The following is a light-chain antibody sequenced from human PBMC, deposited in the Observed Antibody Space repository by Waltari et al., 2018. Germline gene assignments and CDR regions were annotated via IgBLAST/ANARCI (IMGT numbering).Light chain of an antibody. Sequence: PATLSVSPGERATLSCRASQSVSNNLAWYQQKPGQAPRLLIYGASTRAIAFPDRFSGSGSGTEFTLTISSLQSEDFAVYYCQQYSNWPRTFGQGTKVEI. J-gene: IGKJ1*01. CDR1: QSVSNN. V-gene: IGKV3-15*01. CDR2: GAS. CDR3: QQYSNWPRT.